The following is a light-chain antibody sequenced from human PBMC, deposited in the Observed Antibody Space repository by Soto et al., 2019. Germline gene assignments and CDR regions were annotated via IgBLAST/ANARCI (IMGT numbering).Light chain of an antibody. Sequence: DIVVTHTQLSSHVTLGQPAAFSCRSSQSLAHSDGNTYLSWLQQRPGQAPRLLIYKISNRVSGVPDRFRGSGAGTDFTLTISRVEAEDVGVYYCLQATQFPWTFGQGTKV. J-gene: IGKJ1*01. CDR2: KIS. CDR3: LQATQFPWT. CDR1: QSLAHSDGNTY. V-gene: IGKV2-24*01.